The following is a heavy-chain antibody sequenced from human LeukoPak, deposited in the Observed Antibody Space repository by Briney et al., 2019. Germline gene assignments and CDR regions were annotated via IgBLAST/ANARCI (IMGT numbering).Heavy chain of an antibody. CDR1: GFTFSSYG. D-gene: IGHD6-19*01. CDR3: AKEGGSSGPR. CDR2: ISYDGSNK. Sequence: GRSLRLSCAASGFTFSSYGMHWVRQAPGKGLEWVAVISYDGSNKYYADSVKGRFTISRDNSKNTLYLQMNSLRAEDTAVYYCAKEGGSSGPRWGQGTLVTVSS. J-gene: IGHJ4*02. V-gene: IGHV3-30*18.